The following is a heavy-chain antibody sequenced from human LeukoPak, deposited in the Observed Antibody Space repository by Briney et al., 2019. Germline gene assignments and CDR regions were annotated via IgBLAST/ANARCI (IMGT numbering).Heavy chain of an antibody. CDR2: ISGYNGNT. J-gene: IGHJ6*02. CDR1: GYTFTSYD. Sequence: ASVKVSCKASGYTFTSYDISWVRQAPGQGLEWMGWISGYNGNTNYGQKFQDRVTVTTDKSTSTAYMELRSLRSDDTAVYYCARGGGSGSNGMDVWGQGTTVTVSS. CDR3: ARGGGSGSNGMDV. V-gene: IGHV1-18*01. D-gene: IGHD3-10*01.